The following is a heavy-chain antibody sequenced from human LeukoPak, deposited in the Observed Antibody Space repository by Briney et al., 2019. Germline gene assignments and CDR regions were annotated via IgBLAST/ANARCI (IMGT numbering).Heavy chain of an antibody. J-gene: IGHJ5*02. CDR3: ARHTAYEPGWFDP. Sequence: SETLSLTCTVSGGSISSSSCYWGWIRQPPGKGLEWIGSIYYSGSTYYNPSLKSRVTISVDTSKNQFSLKLSSVTAADTAVYYCARHTAYEPGWFDPWGQGTLVTVSS. V-gene: IGHV4-39*07. D-gene: IGHD5-12*01. CDR1: GGSISSSSCY. CDR2: IYYSGST.